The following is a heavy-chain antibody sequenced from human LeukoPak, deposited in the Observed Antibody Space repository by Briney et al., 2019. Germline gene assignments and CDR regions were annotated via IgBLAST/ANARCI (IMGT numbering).Heavy chain of an antibody. D-gene: IGHD3-10*01. CDR3: ARHSFYGSGPDY. J-gene: IGHJ4*02. Sequence: PPETLSLTCTVSGGSISSYYWSWIRQPPGKGLEWIGYIYYSGSTNYNPSLKSRVTISVDTSKNQFSLKLSSVTAADTAVYYCARHSFYGSGPDYWGQGTLVTVSS. CDR2: IYYSGST. V-gene: IGHV4-59*08. CDR1: GGSISSYY.